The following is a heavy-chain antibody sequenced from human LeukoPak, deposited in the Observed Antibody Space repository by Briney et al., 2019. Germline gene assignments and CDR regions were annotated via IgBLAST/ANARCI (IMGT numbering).Heavy chain of an antibody. D-gene: IGHD6-6*01. CDR2: ISPTGSTT. CDR3: ARGPNSNWSGLDF. V-gene: IGHV3-74*01. CDR1: GFTFSSYW. J-gene: IGHJ4*02. Sequence: GGSLRLSCAASGFTFSSYWMHWARQLPGKGLVWVSRISPTGSTTSYADSVKGRFTVSRDNAKNTLYLQVNNLRAEDTAVYYCARGPNSNWSGLDFWGQGTLLTVSS.